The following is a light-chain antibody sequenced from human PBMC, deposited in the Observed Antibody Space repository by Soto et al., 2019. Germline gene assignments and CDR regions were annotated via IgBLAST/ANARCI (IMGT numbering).Light chain of an antibody. J-gene: IGLJ2*01. V-gene: IGLV2-8*01. CDR3: SSYADSTLL. CDR2: EVT. Sequence: QSALTQPPSASGSPGQSVTISCTGTSSDVGAYNYVSWYQQHPGKAPKLMVYEVTKRPSGVPDRFSGSKSGNTASLTVSGLQPEDEAGYYCSSYADSTLLFGGGTKLTVL. CDR1: SSDVGAYNY.